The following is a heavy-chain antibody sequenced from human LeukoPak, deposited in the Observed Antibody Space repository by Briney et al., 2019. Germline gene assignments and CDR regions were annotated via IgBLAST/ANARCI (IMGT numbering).Heavy chain of an antibody. CDR2: IHYNGNT. V-gene: IGHV4-59*01. CDR3: ARGVLSYWFAP. J-gene: IGHJ5*02. CDR1: GGSISSYY. D-gene: IGHD2/OR15-2a*01. Sequence: SETLSLTCTVSGGSISSYYWSWIRQAPGKGLEWIGYIHYNGNTYSNPSLKSRVAISLDTSKNQFSLKLSSVTAADTAVYYCARGVLSYWFAPGGQGTLVTVSS.